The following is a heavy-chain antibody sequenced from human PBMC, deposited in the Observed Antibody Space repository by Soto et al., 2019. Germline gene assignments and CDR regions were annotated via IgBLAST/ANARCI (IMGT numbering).Heavy chain of an antibody. CDR2: IYYSGST. V-gene: IGHV4-59*01. CDR3: ARDVSTGWLEPYYYYGMDV. Sequence: PSETLSLTCTVSGGSISSYYWSWIRQPPGKGLEWIGYIYYSGSTNHNPSLKSRVTISVDTSKNQFSLKLSSVTAADTAVYYCARDVSTGWLEPYYYYGMDVWGQGTTVTVSS. J-gene: IGHJ6*02. CDR1: GGSISSYY. D-gene: IGHD3-22*01.